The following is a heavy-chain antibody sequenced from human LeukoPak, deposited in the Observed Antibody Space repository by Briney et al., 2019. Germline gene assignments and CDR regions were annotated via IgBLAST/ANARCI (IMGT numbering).Heavy chain of an antibody. V-gene: IGHV3-74*01. Sequence: GGSLRLSCAASGSYWMHWVRQAPGKGLVWVSHINSDGSWTSYADSVKGRFTISKDNAKNTVYLQMNSLRAEDTAVYYCARVSCSTTSCKYPFDYWGQGTLVTVSS. CDR2: INSDGSWT. CDR1: GSYW. J-gene: IGHJ4*02. CDR3: ARVSCSTTSCKYPFDY. D-gene: IGHD2-2*01.